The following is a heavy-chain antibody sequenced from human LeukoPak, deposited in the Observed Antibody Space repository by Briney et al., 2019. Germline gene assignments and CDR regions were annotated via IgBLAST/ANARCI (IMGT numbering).Heavy chain of an antibody. V-gene: IGHV3-74*01. CDR3: ARESAFDI. CDR1: GFTLSSYW. Sequence: GGCLRLSCAASGFTLSSYWMQWVRQGPGKGVVWVEGINSVGTSTCYADSEKGRFTISRDNAKNKLYLQINSLRAEDTAVYYCARESAFDIWGQGTMVTVSS. CDR2: INSVGTST. J-gene: IGHJ3*02.